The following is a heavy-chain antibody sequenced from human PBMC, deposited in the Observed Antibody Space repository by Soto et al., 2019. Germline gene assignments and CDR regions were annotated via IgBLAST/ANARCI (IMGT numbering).Heavy chain of an antibody. CDR1: GYTFTSYG. V-gene: IGHV1-18*01. CDR2: ISAYNGNT. Sequence: GASVKVSCKASGYTFTSYGISWVRQAPGQGLEWMGWISAYNGNTNYAQKLQGRVTMTTDTSTSTAYMELRSLRSDEPAVYYCARCGYSRGWYAFRAPVFDAFYIWGKGKMVTVS. J-gene: IGHJ3*02. D-gene: IGHD6-19*01. CDR3: ARCGYSRGWYAFRAPVFDAFYI.